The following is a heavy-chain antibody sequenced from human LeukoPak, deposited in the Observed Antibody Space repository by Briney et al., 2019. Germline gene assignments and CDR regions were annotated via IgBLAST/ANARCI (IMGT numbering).Heavy chain of an antibody. J-gene: IGHJ5*02. V-gene: IGHV4-34*01. CDR2: INHSGST. CDR1: GGSFSGYY. CDR3: ARGSIVVVPAANWFAP. Sequence: SETLSLTCAVYGGSFSGYYWSWIRQPPGKGLEWIGEINHSGSTNYNPSLKSRVTISVDTSKNQFSLKLSSVTAADTAVYYCARGSIVVVPAANWFAPWGQGTLVTVSS. D-gene: IGHD2-2*01.